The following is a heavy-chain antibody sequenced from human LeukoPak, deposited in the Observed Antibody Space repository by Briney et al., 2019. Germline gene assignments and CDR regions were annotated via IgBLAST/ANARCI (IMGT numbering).Heavy chain of an antibody. CDR3: TTRDPNAFDI. J-gene: IGHJ3*02. CDR1: GFTFNNYW. Sequence: GGSLRLSCAASGFTFNNYWTTWVRQAPGKGLEWVGRIRSKANSYATAYAASVKGRFTISRDDSKNTAYLQMNSLKTEDTAVYYCTTRDPNAFDIWGQGTMVTVSS. CDR2: IRSKANSYAT. V-gene: IGHV3-73*01.